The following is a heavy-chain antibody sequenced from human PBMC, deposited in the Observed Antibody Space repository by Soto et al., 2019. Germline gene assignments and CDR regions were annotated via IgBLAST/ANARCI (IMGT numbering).Heavy chain of an antibody. J-gene: IGHJ5*02. D-gene: IGHD2-21*02. CDR2: INHSGST. Sequence: SETLSLTCAVYGGSFSGYYWSWIRQPPGKGLEWIGEINHSGSTNYNPSLKSRVTISVETSKNQFSLKLSSVTAADTAVYYCARAVRVVTANWFDPWGQGTLVTVSS. CDR1: GGSFSGYY. CDR3: ARAVRVVTANWFDP. V-gene: IGHV4-34*01.